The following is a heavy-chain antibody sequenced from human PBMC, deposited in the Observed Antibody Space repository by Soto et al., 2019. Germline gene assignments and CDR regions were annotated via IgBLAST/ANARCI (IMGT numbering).Heavy chain of an antibody. CDR3: ARLGGKYYAMDL. Sequence: EVQVVESGGGLVKPGGSLRLSCAASGFTFSSYSMNWVRQAPGQGLEWVSSISFSSNHIYYADSVTGRFTFSRDNAKNSLSLQMNSMRAEDTAVYYCARLGGKYYAMDLWGQGTKVTVSS. V-gene: IGHV3-21*01. D-gene: IGHD1-1*01. CDR2: ISFSSNHI. CDR1: GFTFSSYS. J-gene: IGHJ6*02.